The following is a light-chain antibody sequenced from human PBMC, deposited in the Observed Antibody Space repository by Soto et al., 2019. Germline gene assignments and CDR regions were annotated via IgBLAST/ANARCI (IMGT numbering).Light chain of an antibody. J-gene: IGKJ5*01. CDR2: EAS. CDR3: QHFKCYRIT. V-gene: IGKV1-5*01. CDR1: QSISSW. Sequence: CPGNLISYISGRVTITCWAGQSISSWLTWHQQKPGTTPKLLIYEASNLESGVPSRFSGSGSGTEFTLTIGGLQPDDFATYYCQHFKCYRITFGQGTRLETK.